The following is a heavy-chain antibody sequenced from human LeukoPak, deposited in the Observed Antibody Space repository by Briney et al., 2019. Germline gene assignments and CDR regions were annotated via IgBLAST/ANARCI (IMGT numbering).Heavy chain of an antibody. D-gene: IGHD1-20*01. CDR1: GFTFSSYS. J-gene: IGHJ4*02. CDR3: ASGRYNWNYRDY. V-gene: IGHV3-48*01. CDR2: ISSSSTI. Sequence: GGSLRLSCAASGFTFSSYSMNWVRQAPGKGLEWVSYISSSSTIYYADSVKGRFTISRDNAKNSLYLQMNSLRAEDTAVYYCASGRYNWNYRDYWGQGTLVTVSS.